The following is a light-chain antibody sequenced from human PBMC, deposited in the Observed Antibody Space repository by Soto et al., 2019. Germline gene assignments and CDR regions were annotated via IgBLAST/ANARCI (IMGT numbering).Light chain of an antibody. CDR1: LSVSNC. CDR3: QQCSNWPPIT. Sequence: EIVLTQSPATLSLSPGERATLSCRASLSVSNCLAWYQQRPGQAPRLLIYHVSSRAPGIPARFSGSGSGTDFTLTISSLEPEDCAVYYCQQCSNWPPITFGQGTRLESK. CDR2: HVS. J-gene: IGKJ5*01. V-gene: IGKV3-11*01.